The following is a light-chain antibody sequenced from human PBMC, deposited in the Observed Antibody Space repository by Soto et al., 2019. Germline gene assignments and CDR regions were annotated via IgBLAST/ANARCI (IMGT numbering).Light chain of an antibody. J-gene: IGLJ2*01. CDR1: NIEIKS. CDR2: DDG. V-gene: IGLV3-21*02. Sequence: SDELSHPPSVSVAPGHTARITCGGNNIEIKSVHWYQQKPGQAPVLVVYDDGDRTTGIPERFSGSKSGNTATLTTSRVEAGDEADYYCQVWDTTNHVIFGGGTKVTVL. CDR3: QVWDTTNHVI.